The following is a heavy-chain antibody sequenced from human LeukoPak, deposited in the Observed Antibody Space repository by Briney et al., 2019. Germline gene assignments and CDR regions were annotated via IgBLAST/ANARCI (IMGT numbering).Heavy chain of an antibody. J-gene: IGHJ5*02. CDR3: ARGVQDVGYFDWLLLRRTYNWFDP. Sequence: ASVTVSCKASGYTFNSYGINWVRQAPGQGLEWMGWISAYNGYTNYAQKLQGRVTMTTDTSTSTAYMELKSLRSDDTAVYYCARGVQDVGYFDWLLLRRTYNWFDPWGQGTLVTVSS. CDR1: GYTFNSYG. V-gene: IGHV1-18*01. CDR2: ISAYNGYT. D-gene: IGHD3-9*01.